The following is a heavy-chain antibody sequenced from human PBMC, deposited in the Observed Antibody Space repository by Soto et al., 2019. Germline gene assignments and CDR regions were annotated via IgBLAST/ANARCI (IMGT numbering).Heavy chain of an antibody. CDR2: IRSSGDTI. D-gene: IGHD2-15*01. CDR3: AMIIRDCSGGICYCRHFDY. V-gene: IGHV3-11*01. CDR1: GFTFSDYY. Sequence: QVQLVESGGRVVKPGASLRLSCAASGFTFSDYYMSWIRQAPGEWLEWVSSIRSSGDTIYYAASVQGRFTISRYNAKNSLSLRMNSLTAEGTAVYYCAMIIRDCSGGICYCRHFDYWGRGTLVTVSS. J-gene: IGHJ4*02.